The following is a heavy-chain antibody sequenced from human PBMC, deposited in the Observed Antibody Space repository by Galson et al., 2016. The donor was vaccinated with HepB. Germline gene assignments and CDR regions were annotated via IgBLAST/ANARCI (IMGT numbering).Heavy chain of an antibody. CDR1: GFTFSTYW. CDR3: ARGYYARDWFDP. D-gene: IGHD3-10*02. Sequence: SLRLSCAASGFTFSTYWMSWVRQAPGKGLEWVANINQDGSGTYHVDSVKGRFTISRDNAKNSLYLQMNSLRAEDTAVYFCARGYYARDWFDPWGQGTLVTVSS. J-gene: IGHJ5*02. CDR2: INQDGSGT. V-gene: IGHV3-7*01.